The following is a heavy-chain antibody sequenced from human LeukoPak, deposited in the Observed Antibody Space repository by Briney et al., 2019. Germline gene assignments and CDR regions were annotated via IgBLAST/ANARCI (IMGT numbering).Heavy chain of an antibody. CDR2: IYYSGST. J-gene: IGHJ3*02. Sequence: SETLSLTCTVSGGSISSSSYYWGWIRQPPGKGLEWIGYIYYSGSTYYNPSLKSRVTISVDTSKNQFSLKLSSVTAADTAVYYCARGGCSSTSCYRDDAFDIWGQGTMVTVSS. V-gene: IGHV4-30-4*08. CDR3: ARGGCSSTSCYRDDAFDI. CDR1: GGSISSSSYY. D-gene: IGHD2-2*02.